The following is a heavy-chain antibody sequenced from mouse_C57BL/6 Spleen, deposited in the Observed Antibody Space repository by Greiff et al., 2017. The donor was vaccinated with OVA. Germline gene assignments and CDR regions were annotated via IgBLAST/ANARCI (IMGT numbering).Heavy chain of an antibody. CDR1: GFSLTSYG. V-gene: IGHV2-2*01. CDR2: IWSGGST. D-gene: IGHD1-1*01. J-gene: IGHJ4*01. Sequence: VQLQESGPGLVQPSQSLSITCTVSGFSLTSYGIHWVRQSPGKGLEWLGVIWSGGSTDYNAAFISRLSISKDISKSQVCFKMNSLQADDTAKYYCARNTTVVAEEYYYAMDDWGQGTTVTVSS. CDR3: ARNTTVVAEEYYYAMDD.